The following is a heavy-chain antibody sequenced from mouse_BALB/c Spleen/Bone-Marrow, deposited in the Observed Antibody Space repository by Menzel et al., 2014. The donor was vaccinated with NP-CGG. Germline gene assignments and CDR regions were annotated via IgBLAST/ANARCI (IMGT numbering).Heavy chain of an antibody. Sequence: VMLVESGAELVRPGVSVKISCKGSGYTFTDYAVHWVKQSHTKSLERIGLISSYYGDATYNQKFKGKATMTVDKSSSTAFLELARLTSEDSAIYYCARSGKVRNAMDYWGQGTSVTVSS. J-gene: IGHJ4*01. CDR2: ISSYYGDA. V-gene: IGHV1-67*01. CDR1: GYTFTDYA. CDR3: ARSGKVRNAMDY. D-gene: IGHD2-14*01.